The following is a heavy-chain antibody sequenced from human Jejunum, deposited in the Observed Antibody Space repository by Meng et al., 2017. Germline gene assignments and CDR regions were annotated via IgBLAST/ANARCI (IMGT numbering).Heavy chain of an antibody. CDR3: ARDRGHGASDN. V-gene: IGHV4-39*07. CDR2: ISYTLTD. D-gene: IGHD4/OR15-4a*01. CDR1: GGSISSTVYH. Sequence: SETLSLTCTVTGGSISSTVYHWDWIRQPPAQGLACIVSISYTLTDYYNPSLKCRVTVSVDTSKNQFSLKVSSVTGADTAVYYCARDRGHGASDNWGQGTLVIVSS. J-gene: IGHJ4*02.